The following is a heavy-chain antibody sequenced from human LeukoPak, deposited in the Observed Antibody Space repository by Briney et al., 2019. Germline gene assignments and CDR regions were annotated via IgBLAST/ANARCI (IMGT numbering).Heavy chain of an antibody. CDR1: GGSISSYY. CDR3: ARDLPSTGISCWFDP. CDR2: IYTSGST. D-gene: IGHD2/OR15-2a*01. J-gene: IGHJ5*02. Sequence: SETLSLTCTVSGGSISSYYWSWIRQPAGKGLEWIGRIYTSGSTNYNPSLKSRVTMSVDTSKDQFSLKLSSVTAADTAVYYCARDLPSTGISCWFDPWGQGTLVTVSS. V-gene: IGHV4-4*07.